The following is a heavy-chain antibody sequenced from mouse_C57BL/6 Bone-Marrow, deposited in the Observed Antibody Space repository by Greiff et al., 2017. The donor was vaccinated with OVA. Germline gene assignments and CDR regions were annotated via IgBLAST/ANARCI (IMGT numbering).Heavy chain of an antibody. D-gene: IGHD1-1*01. V-gene: IGHV1-64*01. CDR2: IHPNSGST. CDR3: ARAGSSRYWYFAV. Sequence: VQLQQPGAELVKPGASVKLSCKASGYTFTSYWMHWVKQRPGQGLEWIGMIHPNSGSTNYNEKFKSKATLTVDKSSSTAYMQLSSLTSEDSAVYNCARAGSSRYWYFAVWGTEATVTVSS. J-gene: IGHJ1*03. CDR1: GYTFTSYW.